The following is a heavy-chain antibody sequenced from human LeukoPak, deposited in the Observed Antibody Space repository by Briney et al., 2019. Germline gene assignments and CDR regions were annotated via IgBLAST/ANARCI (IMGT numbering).Heavy chain of an antibody. Sequence: GGSLRLSCAASGFTFSDYYMSWIRQAPGKGLEWVSYISSSGRTRYYADSVKGRFTISRDNAKNSLHLQLNSLRAEDTAVYCCTVLDYYYYYMDVWGKGTTVTVSS. CDR3: TVLDYYYYYMDV. CDR2: ISSSGRTR. V-gene: IGHV3-11*04. CDR1: GFTFSDYY. J-gene: IGHJ6*03. D-gene: IGHD2-15*01.